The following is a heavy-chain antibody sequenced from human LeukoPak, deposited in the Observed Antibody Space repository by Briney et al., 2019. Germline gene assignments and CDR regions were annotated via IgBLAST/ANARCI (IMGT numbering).Heavy chain of an antibody. V-gene: IGHV3-23*01. J-gene: IGHJ6*02. CDR1: GFTFSSYA. D-gene: IGHD2/OR15-2a*01. CDR3: ARCNAAYYYGMDV. CDR2: IIGSGDST. Sequence: GGSLRLSCIASGFTFSSYAMSWVRQAPGKGLEWVSAIIGSGDSTYYADSVKGRFTISRDNSKNTLYLQMNSLRAEDTAVYYCARCNAAYYYGMDVWGQGTTVTVSS.